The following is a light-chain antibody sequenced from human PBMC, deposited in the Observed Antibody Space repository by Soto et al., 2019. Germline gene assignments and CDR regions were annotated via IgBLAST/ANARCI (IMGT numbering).Light chain of an antibody. J-gene: IGKJ1*01. V-gene: IGKV1-5*01. CDR2: GAS. Sequence: DIPLTQSPSTLSASVGDRVTITCRASQRIATWLAWYQHQPGSAPKLLIYGASTLQSGVPSRFSGSGSGAEFTITIDNLHPEDFAPYYCQQYHVYWTFGPGTKVEI. CDR1: QRIATW. CDR3: QQYHVYWT.